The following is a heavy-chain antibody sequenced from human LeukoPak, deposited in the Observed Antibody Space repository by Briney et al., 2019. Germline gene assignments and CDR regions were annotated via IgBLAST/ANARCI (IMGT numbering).Heavy chain of an antibody. CDR3: ARDPSNSSGWKTWFDP. D-gene: IGHD6-19*01. Sequence: ASVKVSCKASGYTFTSYGISWVRQAPGQGLEWMGWISAYNGNTNYAQKLQGRVTMTTDTSASTAYMELRSLRSDDTAVYYCARDPSNSSGWKTWFDPWGQGTLVTVSS. CDR2: ISAYNGNT. CDR1: GYTFTSYG. V-gene: IGHV1-18*01. J-gene: IGHJ5*02.